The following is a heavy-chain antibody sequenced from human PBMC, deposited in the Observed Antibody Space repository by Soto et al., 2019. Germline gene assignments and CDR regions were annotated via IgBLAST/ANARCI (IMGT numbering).Heavy chain of an antibody. CDR2: INAGNGNT. CDR1: GYTFTSYA. Sequence: QVQLVQSGAEVKKPGASVKVSCKASGYTFTSYAMHWVRQAPGQRLEWMGWINAGNGNTKYSQKFQGRVTITRDTSASTAYMELSSLRSEDTAVYYCAREYGSGSYLHPERYYFDYWGQGTLVTVSS. CDR3: AREYGSGSYLHPERYYFDY. J-gene: IGHJ4*02. V-gene: IGHV1-3*01. D-gene: IGHD3-10*01.